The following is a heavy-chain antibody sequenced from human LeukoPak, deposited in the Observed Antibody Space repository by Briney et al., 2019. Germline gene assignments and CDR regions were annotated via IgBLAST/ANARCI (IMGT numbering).Heavy chain of an antibody. D-gene: IGHD3-10*01. J-gene: IGHJ3*02. Sequence: GGSLRLSCAASGFTFSSYAMSWVRQAPGKGLEWVSAISGSGGSTYYADSVKGRFTISRDNSKNTLYLQMNSLRAEDTAVYYCAKDVRYSRITMVRGVASSYGAFDIWGQGTMVTVSS. V-gene: IGHV3-23*01. CDR2: ISGSGGST. CDR3: AKDVRYSRITMVRGVASSYGAFDI. CDR1: GFTFSSYA.